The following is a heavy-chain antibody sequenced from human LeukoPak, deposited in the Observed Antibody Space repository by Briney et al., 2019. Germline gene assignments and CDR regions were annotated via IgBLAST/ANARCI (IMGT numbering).Heavy chain of an antibody. Sequence: SGGSLRLSCAASGFTFSSYWMSWVRQAPGKGLEWVANIKQDGSEKYYVDSVKGRFTISRDNAKNSLYLQMNSLRAEDTAVYYCARDGRYCSGGSCYQRGRYFDYWGQGTLVTVSS. CDR1: GFTFSSYW. J-gene: IGHJ4*02. CDR3: ARDGRYCSGGSCYQRGRYFDY. V-gene: IGHV3-7*03. D-gene: IGHD2-15*01. CDR2: IKQDGSEK.